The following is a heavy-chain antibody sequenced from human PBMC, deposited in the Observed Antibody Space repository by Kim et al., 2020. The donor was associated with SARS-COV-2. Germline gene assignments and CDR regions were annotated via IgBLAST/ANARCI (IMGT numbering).Heavy chain of an antibody. CDR3: ASSFPASGYYYSGTYYFDY. CDR1: GGSISTYY. D-gene: IGHD3-22*01. Sequence: SETLSLTCTVSGGSISTYYWSWIRQPPGKGLEWIGYIYDSGSTKYNPSLKSRATIIVDTSKNQFSLKLRSVTDADTAVYYCASSFPASGYYYSGTYYFDYWAREPWSPSPQ. J-gene: IGHJ4*02. CDR2: IYDSGST. V-gene: IGHV4-59*01.